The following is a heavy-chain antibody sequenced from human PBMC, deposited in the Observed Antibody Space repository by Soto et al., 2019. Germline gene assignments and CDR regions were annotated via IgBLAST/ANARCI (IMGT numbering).Heavy chain of an antibody. J-gene: IGHJ4*02. CDR2: INQSGST. V-gene: IGHV4-34*01. D-gene: IGHD6-13*01. CDR1: GGSFSGYY. Sequence: QVQLQQWGAGLLKPSETLSLTCAVYGGSFSGYYCSWIRQPPWKGLEWIGEINQSGSTNYNPSLKSRVTLSVDTSKNQFSLKLSSVTAADTAVYYCARTYSSSWYPFDYWGQGTLVTVSS. CDR3: ARTYSSSWYPFDY.